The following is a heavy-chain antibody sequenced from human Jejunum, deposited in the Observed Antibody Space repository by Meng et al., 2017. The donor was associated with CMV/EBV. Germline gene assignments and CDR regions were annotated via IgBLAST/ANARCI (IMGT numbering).Heavy chain of an antibody. V-gene: IGHV4-30-4*08. D-gene: IGHD1-20*01. CDR2: MIYSRAA. CDR1: GSISSGDYC. CDR3: AARGGIAGATSLGY. J-gene: IGHJ4*02. Sequence: GSISSGDYCWTWNRQPQGKGREWIAYMIYSRAAYYNPTLKGSITIAVDTSKLQFTLKLGSVAAADPAVYYCAARGGIAGATSLGYWGQGTLVTVPS.